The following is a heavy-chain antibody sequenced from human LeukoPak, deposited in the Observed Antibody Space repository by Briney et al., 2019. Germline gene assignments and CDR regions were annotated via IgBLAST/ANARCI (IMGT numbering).Heavy chain of an antibody. CDR3: ARDHGGSYSY. Sequence: GGSLRLSCAASGLNFRSYSMNWVRRAPGKGLEWVSYISSFSGTIDYADSVKGRFTISRDNAQNSLYLQMNSLRVEDTAVYFCARDHGGSYSYWGQGTLVTVSS. J-gene: IGHJ4*02. D-gene: IGHD3-10*01. CDR2: ISSFSGTI. V-gene: IGHV3-48*01. CDR1: GLNFRSYS.